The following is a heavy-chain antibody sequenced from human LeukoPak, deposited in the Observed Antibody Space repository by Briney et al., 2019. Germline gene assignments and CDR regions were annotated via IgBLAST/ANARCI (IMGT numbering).Heavy chain of an antibody. D-gene: IGHD2-15*01. CDR3: ARRVVAAHNWFDP. Sequence: VASVKVSCKASGYTFAGYYMYWVRQAPGQGLEWMGWINPNSGGTNYAQKFQGRVTMTRDTSISTAYMELSRLRSDDTAVYYCARRVVAAHNWFDPWGQGTLVTVSS. CDR2: INPNSGGT. CDR1: GYTFAGYY. J-gene: IGHJ5*02. V-gene: IGHV1-2*02.